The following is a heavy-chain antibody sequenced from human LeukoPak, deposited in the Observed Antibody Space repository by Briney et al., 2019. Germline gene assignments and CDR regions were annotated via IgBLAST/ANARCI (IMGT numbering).Heavy chain of an antibody. Sequence: SETLSLTCTVSGGSISSFYWSWIRQPPGKRLEWIGYSSDSGSANSNPSLNSRVTISVDTSKNQFSLKVRSVTAADTAVYYCARHGVDYTFDYWGQGTLITVSS. V-gene: IGHV4-59*08. CDR2: SSDSGSA. D-gene: IGHD4-11*01. CDR1: GGSISSFY. J-gene: IGHJ4*02. CDR3: ARHGVDYTFDY.